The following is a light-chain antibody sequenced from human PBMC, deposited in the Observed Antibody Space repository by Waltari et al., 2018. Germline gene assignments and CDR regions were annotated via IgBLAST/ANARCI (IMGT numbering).Light chain of an antibody. CDR2: CDG. J-gene: IGLJ3*02. V-gene: IGLV3-21*02. CDR1: NLASES. Sequence: SYVLTQPPSVSVAPGQTARITCGGNNLASESVHWYPHKAGQAPVLVVYCDGGRPPGIPERFSGSNSGDTATLTITGVEAGDEADYYCQVWHTSTDLWVFGGGTKLTVL. CDR3: QVWHTSTDLWV.